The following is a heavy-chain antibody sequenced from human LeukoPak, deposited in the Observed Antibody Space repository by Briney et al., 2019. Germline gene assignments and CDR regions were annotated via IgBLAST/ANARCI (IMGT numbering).Heavy chain of an antibody. J-gene: IGHJ4*02. CDR1: GGSISSYY. V-gene: IGHV4-4*07. CDR2: IYTSGST. Sequence: SETLSLTCTVSGGSISSYYWSWIRQPAGKGLEWIGRIYTSGSTNYNPSLKSRVTMSVDTSKNQFSLKLSSVTAADTAVYYCAREDSSGYYEPCDYWGQGTLVTVSS. D-gene: IGHD3-22*01. CDR3: AREDSSGYYEPCDY.